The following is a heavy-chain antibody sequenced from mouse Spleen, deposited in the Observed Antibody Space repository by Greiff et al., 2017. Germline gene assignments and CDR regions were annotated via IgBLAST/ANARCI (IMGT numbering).Heavy chain of an antibody. V-gene: IGHV14-2*01. CDR1: GFNIKDYY. CDR2: IDPEDGET. J-gene: IGHJ2*01. Sequence: EVKLQESGAELVKPGASVKLSCTASGFNIKDYYMHWVKQRPEQGLEWIGRIDPEDGETKYVPKFQGKATITADTSSNTAYLQLSSLTSEDTAVYYCARRHYGSSYGYWGQGTTLTVSS. CDR3: ARRHYGSSYGY. D-gene: IGHD1-1*01.